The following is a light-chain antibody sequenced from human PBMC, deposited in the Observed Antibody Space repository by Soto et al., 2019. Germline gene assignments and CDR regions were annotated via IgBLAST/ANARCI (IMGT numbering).Light chain of an antibody. J-gene: IGLJ2*01. CDR2: TND. Sequence: QSVLTQPPSASGTPGQRVTISCSGSNSNIGSSTVNWYQQLPGTAPKLLIYTNDQRPSWVPDRFSGSKSGTSASLAISGLQSDDEAYYYCASWDDSLNGFVVFGGGTQLTVL. V-gene: IGLV1-44*01. CDR1: NSNIGSST. CDR3: ASWDDSLNGFVV.